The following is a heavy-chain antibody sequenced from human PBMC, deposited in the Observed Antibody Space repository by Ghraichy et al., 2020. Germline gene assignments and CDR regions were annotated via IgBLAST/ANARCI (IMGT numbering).Heavy chain of an antibody. J-gene: IGHJ6*02. CDR2: LGIAGDT. CDR1: GFTFSDYD. D-gene: IGHD2-15*01. CDR3: TRDLYGMDV. Sequence: LSLTCAASGFTFSDYDMHWIRQRPGSGLEWVAALGIAGDTYFSGSVKGRFTLTRENAQKSVFLQMNGLRVGDTALYFCTRDLYGMDVWGLGTTVTVS. V-gene: IGHV3-13*01.